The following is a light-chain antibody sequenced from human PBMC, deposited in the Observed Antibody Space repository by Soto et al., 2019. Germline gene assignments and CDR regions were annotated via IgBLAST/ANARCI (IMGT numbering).Light chain of an antibody. J-gene: IGKJ2*01. CDR1: QSVSSK. CDR3: QQYNDWPRT. CDR2: GAS. Sequence: EIVMTQSPATLSVSPGERATLSCRASQSVSSKLAWYQQKPGQAPRLLIYGASTRATGIPARFSGGGSGTEFTLPISSLQSEDFAVYYCQQYNDWPRTLGQGTKLEIK. V-gene: IGKV3-15*01.